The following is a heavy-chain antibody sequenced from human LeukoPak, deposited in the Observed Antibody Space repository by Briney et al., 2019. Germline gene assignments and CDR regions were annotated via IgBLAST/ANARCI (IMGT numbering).Heavy chain of an antibody. Sequence: PSETLSLTCTVSGYSISSGYYWGWIRQPPGKGLEWIGSIYHSGSTYYNPSLKSRVTISVDTSKNQFSLKLSSVTAADTAVYYCVGAKGTFDYWGQGTLVTVSS. CDR2: IYHSGST. D-gene: IGHD1-1*01. CDR1: GYSISSGYY. CDR3: VGAKGTFDY. V-gene: IGHV4-38-2*02. J-gene: IGHJ4*02.